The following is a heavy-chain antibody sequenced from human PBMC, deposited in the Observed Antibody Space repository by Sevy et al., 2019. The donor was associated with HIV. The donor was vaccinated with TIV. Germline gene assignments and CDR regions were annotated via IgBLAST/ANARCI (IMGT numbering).Heavy chain of an antibody. CDR1: GFTVSSDY. CDR2: IYSGGTT. CDR3: ARESSSTWQAGYYGMAV. D-gene: IGHD6-13*01. Sequence: GGSLRLSCAASGFTVSSDYMTSVRQAPAKGLEWVSVIYSGGTTYYADSVKGRFTISRDNSKNTVYLQMNSLRAEDTAVYYCARESSSTWQAGYYGMAVWGQGTTVTVSS. J-gene: IGHJ6*02. V-gene: IGHV3-66*01.